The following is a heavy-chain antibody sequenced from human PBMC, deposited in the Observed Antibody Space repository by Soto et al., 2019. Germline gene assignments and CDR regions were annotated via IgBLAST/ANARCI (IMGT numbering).Heavy chain of an antibody. D-gene: IGHD5-18*01. CDR2: IYYSGST. J-gene: IGHJ3*02. Sequence: QVQLQESGPGLVKPSETLSLTCTVSGGSISSYYWSWIRQPPGKGLEWIGYIYYSGSTNYNPSLKSRVTIPVDTSKTQFSLKLSSVTAADTAVYYCARHLALVEFSFSGWAGSPTYAFDIWGQGTMVTVSS. CDR3: ARHLALVEFSFSGWAGSPTYAFDI. CDR1: GGSISSYY. V-gene: IGHV4-59*08.